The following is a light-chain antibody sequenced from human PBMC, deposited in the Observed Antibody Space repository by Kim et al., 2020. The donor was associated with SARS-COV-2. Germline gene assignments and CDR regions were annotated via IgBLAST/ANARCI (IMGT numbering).Light chain of an antibody. CDR1: QRINNW. J-gene: IGKJ1*01. Sequence: DIQMTQSPSTLSASVGDRVTITCRASQRINNWLAWYQQKPGKAPRLLIYRTSTLFTGVPSRFSASGSDTEFTLTITSLQPDDFGTYYCQHYHMITWAFGQGTKVDIK. CDR3: QHYHMITWA. V-gene: IGKV1-5*03. CDR2: RTS.